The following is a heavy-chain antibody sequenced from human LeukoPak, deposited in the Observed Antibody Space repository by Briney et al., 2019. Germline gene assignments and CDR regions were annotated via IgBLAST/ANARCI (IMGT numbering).Heavy chain of an antibody. CDR2: INPSSGDT. Sequence: ASMKVSCKASGFTFTDCYMHWVRQAPGQGLEWMGWINPSSGDTNYAQKFQGRVTLTRDTSISTAYMELSSLRSDDTAVYYCARQVPAASFDSWGQGTLATVSS. CDR1: GFTFTDCY. CDR3: ARQVPAASFDS. J-gene: IGHJ4*02. V-gene: IGHV1-2*02. D-gene: IGHD6-13*01.